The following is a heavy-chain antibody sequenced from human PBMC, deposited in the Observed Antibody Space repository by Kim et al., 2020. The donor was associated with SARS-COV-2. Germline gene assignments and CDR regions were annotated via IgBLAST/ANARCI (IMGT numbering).Heavy chain of an antibody. CDR2: ISSSSSTI. D-gene: IGHD3-10*01. CDR1: GFTFSSYS. J-gene: IGHJ6*02. V-gene: IGHV3-48*02. Sequence: GGSLRLSCAASGFTFSSYSMNWVRQAPGKGLEWVSYISSSSSTIYYADSVKGRFTISRDNAKNSLYLQMNSLRDEDTAVYYCARDDFAYYYGSGSPDYYYYGMDVWGQGTTVTVSS. CDR3: ARDDFAYYYGSGSPDYYYYGMDV.